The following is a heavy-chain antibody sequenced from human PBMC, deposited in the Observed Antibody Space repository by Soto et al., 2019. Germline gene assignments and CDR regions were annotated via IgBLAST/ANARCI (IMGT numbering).Heavy chain of an antibody. V-gene: IGHV1-3*01. J-gene: IGHJ4*02. CDR2: IDAGNGKT. Sequence: QVQLVQSGAAVKKPGASVKVTCKASGYIFNRYVMPWVRQAPGQRTEWMGWIDAGNGKTKYSEKLQGRVTITRDTSASTAYMELTTLRSEDTAVYFCARGRGWYDYWGQGIQVIVSS. CDR3: ARGRGWYDY. CDR1: GYIFNRYV. D-gene: IGHD6-19*01.